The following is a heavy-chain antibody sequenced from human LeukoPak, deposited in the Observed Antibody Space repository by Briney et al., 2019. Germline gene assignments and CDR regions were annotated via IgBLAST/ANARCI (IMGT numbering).Heavy chain of an antibody. CDR2: IRSKAYGGTT. CDR3: TRDEKYSGYDFRYYYYYYYMDV. V-gene: IGHV3-49*03. Sequence: GGSLRLSCTASGFTFGDYAMSWFRQAPGKGLEWVGFIRSKAYGGTTEYAASVKGRFTISRDDSKSIAYLQMNSLKTEDTAVYYCTRDEKYSGYDFRYYYYYYYMDVWGKGTTVTVSS. CDR1: GFTFGDYA. J-gene: IGHJ6*03. D-gene: IGHD5-12*01.